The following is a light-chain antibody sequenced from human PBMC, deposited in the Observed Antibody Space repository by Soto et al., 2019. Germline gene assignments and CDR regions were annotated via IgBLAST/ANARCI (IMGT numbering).Light chain of an antibody. CDR1: QSVRSSN. J-gene: IGKJ1*01. V-gene: IGKV3-20*01. CDR2: GAS. Sequence: EIVLTQSPGTLSLSPGERATLSCRASQSVRSSNLAWYQQKPGQAPRLLIYGASSRATGIPHRFSGSGSGTDFTLTISRLEPEDFAVYYCQQYGSSPSTFGQVTKVEIK. CDR3: QQYGSSPST.